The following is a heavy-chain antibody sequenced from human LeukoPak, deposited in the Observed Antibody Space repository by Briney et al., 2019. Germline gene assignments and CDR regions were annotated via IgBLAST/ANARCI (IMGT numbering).Heavy chain of an antibody. CDR3: ARTKMTTVTTSWFDP. D-gene: IGHD4-17*01. Sequence: EASVKVSCKASGYTFTGYYMHWVRQAPGQGLEWMGWINPNSGGTNYAQKFQGRVTMTRDTSISTAYMEQSRLRSDDTAVYYCARTKMTTVTTSWFDPWGQGTLVTVSS. CDR1: GYTFTGYY. J-gene: IGHJ5*02. CDR2: INPNSGGT. V-gene: IGHV1-2*02.